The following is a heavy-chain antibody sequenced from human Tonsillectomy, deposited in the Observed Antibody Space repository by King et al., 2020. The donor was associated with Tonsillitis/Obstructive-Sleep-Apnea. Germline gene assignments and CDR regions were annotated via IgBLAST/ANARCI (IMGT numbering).Heavy chain of an antibody. V-gene: IGHV4-59*01. CDR1: GGSISSYY. Sequence: VQLQESGPGLVKPSETLSLTCTVSGGSISSYYWSWIRQPPGKGLECIGYIYYSGGTNYNPSLKSRVTISVDTSKNQVPLKLSSVTAADTAMYYCAREGALMNAFDIWGQGTMVTVSS. D-gene: IGHD2-8*01. J-gene: IGHJ3*02. CDR3: AREGALMNAFDI. CDR2: IYYSGGT.